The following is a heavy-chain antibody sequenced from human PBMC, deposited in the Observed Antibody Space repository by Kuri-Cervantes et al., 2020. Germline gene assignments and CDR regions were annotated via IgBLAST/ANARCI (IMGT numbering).Heavy chain of an antibody. J-gene: IGHJ6*02. D-gene: IGHD1-1*01. Sequence: SVKVSCKASGGTFSSYAISWVRQAPGQGLEWMGRIIPILGIANYAQKFQGRVTITADKSTSTAYMELSSPRSEDTAVYYCARESGTPYYYYGMDVWGQGTTVTVSS. V-gene: IGHV1-69*04. CDR2: IIPILGIA. CDR3: ARESGTPYYYYGMDV. CDR1: GGTFSSYA.